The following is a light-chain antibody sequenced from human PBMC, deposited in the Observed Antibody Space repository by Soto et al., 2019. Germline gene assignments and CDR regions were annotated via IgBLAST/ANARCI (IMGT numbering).Light chain of an antibody. CDR1: SSNIGSFYD. CDR3: QSYDNSLSHVV. J-gene: IGLJ2*01. CDR2: GDN. Sequence: QSVLTQPPSVSGAPGQRVTIPCTGSSSNIGSFYDVHWYQQLPGTVPKLLSYGDNNRPSGVPDRFSGSKSGTSASLAITGLQADDEADYYCQSYDNSLSHVVFGGGTKLTVL. V-gene: IGLV1-40*01.